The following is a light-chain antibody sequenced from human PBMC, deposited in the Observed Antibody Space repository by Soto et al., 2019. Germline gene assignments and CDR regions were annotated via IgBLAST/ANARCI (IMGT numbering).Light chain of an antibody. J-gene: IGKJ5*01. CDR1: QNINNN. V-gene: IGKV3-15*01. CDR2: GAS. Sequence: EIVMTQSPVTLSVSPGERATLSCRSSQNINNNLAWYQQKPGQAPRLLIYGASTRATGISARFSGGGSGTEFTLSISSLQSEDFAVYFCQQFNKWPITFGQGTRLEI. CDR3: QQFNKWPIT.